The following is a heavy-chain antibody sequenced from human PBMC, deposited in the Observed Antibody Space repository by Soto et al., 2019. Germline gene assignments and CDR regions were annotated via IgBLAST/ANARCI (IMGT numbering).Heavy chain of an antibody. V-gene: IGHV4-30-2*01. Sequence: SETLSHSCAGSGGSMRSGGYSWSWMRQPPGKGLEWIGYIYHSGSTYYNPSLKSRVTISVDRSKNQFSLKLSSVTAADTAVYYCARVPDVWGQGSTVTVSS. J-gene: IGHJ6*02. CDR1: GGSMRSGGYS. CDR2: IYHSGST. CDR3: ARVPDV.